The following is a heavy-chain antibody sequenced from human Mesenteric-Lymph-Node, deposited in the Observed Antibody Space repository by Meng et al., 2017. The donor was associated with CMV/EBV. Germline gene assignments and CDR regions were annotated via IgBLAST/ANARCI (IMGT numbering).Heavy chain of an antibody. CDR2: INYNGSPT. J-gene: IGHJ4*02. CDR1: GFIFSNYE. D-gene: IGHD2-2*01. Sequence: GESLKISCVASGFIFSNYEMIWVRQAPGKGLEWVSYINYNGSPTYYADSVKGRFTISRDNAKNSLYLQMNSLRAEDTAVYYCARDVWEDQLLPFDYWGQGTLVTVSS. V-gene: IGHV3-48*03. CDR3: ARDVWEDQLLPFDY.